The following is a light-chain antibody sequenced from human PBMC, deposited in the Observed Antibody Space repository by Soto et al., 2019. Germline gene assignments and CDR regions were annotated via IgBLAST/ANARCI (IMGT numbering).Light chain of an antibody. Sequence: IVMTQSPGTLSLSPGERATLSCRASQTITSNNLAWYQQKPGQSPRLLIYGASSRATGIPDRFRGSGSGTDFTLTISRLEPEDFAVYYCQQYGSSGTFGQGTKVDIK. CDR3: QQYGSSGT. J-gene: IGKJ1*01. CDR1: QTITSNN. CDR2: GAS. V-gene: IGKV3-20*01.